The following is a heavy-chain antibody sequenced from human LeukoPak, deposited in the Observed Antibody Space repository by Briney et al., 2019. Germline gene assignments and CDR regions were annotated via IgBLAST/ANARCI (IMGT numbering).Heavy chain of an antibody. J-gene: IGHJ4*02. CDR3: ARIRYYGSGSYYKRGPHGFRV. Sequence: SVKVSCKASGGTFSSYAISWVRQAPGQGLEWMGRIIPILGIANYAQKFQGRVTITADKSTSTAYMELSSLRSEDTAVYYCARIRYYGSGSYYKRGPHGFRVWGQGTLVTVSS. V-gene: IGHV1-69*04. CDR1: GGTFSSYA. CDR2: IIPILGIA. D-gene: IGHD3-10*01.